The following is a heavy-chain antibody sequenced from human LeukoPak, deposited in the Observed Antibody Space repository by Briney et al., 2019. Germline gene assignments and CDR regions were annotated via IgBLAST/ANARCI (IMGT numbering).Heavy chain of an antibody. J-gene: IGHJ4*02. V-gene: IGHV3-15*01. Sequence: GGSLRLSCSASGFSVTNGWMSWVRQAPGKGVGGVGRIKDRTDGGTTAYAAPVKGRFTISREDSKNTVYLEMNSLKTEDTAVYFCTTATVVWGVSAYWGQGTLVTVSS. CDR2: IKDRTDGGTT. CDR1: GFSVTNGW. CDR3: TTATVVWGVSAY. D-gene: IGHD3-10*01.